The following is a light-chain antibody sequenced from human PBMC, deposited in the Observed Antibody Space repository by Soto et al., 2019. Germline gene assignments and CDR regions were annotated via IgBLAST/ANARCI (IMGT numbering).Light chain of an antibody. CDR2: DDD. CDR1: SSNIGGNS. J-gene: IGLJ1*01. CDR3: GSGDSSLSPYV. Sequence: QSVLTQPPSVSAAPGQKVTISCSGSSSNIGGNSVSWYQQLPGTAPKLLIYDDDERPSGIPDRFSGSKSGTSATLGITGFQTGDEVDYYCGSGDSSLSPYVFATGTKV. V-gene: IGLV1-51*01.